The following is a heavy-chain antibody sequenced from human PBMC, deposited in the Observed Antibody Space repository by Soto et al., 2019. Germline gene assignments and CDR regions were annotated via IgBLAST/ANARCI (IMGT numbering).Heavy chain of an antibody. D-gene: IGHD5-12*01. Sequence: VQLVQSGGEVKKPGSSVKVSCKASGGTFSYYPISWVRQAPGQGLEWMGGIIPIFGTVNYAQKFQGRVTITADESTSTAYMELSSLRSEDTAVYYCARGNHRWLQLWYFDLWGRGTLVTVSS. V-gene: IGHV1-69*12. CDR3: ARGNHRWLQLWYFDL. CDR1: GGTFSYYP. J-gene: IGHJ2*01. CDR2: IIPIFGTV.